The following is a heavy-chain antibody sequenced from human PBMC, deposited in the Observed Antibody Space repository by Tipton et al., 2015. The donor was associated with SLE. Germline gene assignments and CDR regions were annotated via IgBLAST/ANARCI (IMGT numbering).Heavy chain of an antibody. Sequence: CTVSGGSISSSSYYWGWIRQPPGKGLEWIGSIYYSGSTYYNPSLKSRVTISVDTSKNQFSLKLSSVTAADTAVYYCAREGASSSWYGGSYYYYGMDVWGQGTTVTVSS. CDR2: IYYSGST. D-gene: IGHD6-13*01. J-gene: IGHJ6*02. V-gene: IGHV4-39*02. CDR3: AREGASSSWYGGSYYYYGMDV. CDR1: GGSISSSSYY.